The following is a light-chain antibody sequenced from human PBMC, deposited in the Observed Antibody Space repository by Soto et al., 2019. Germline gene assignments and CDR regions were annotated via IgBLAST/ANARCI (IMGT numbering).Light chain of an antibody. V-gene: IGKV3-11*01. CDR3: QQRV. CDR2: DAS. J-gene: IGKJ3*01. Sequence: EIVLTQSPATLSLSPGERATLSCRASQSVSSYLAWYQQKPGQAPRLLIYDASNRATGIPARFSGSGSGTDFTLTISSLEPEDFAVYYCQQRVFGPGNKVDIK. CDR1: QSVSSY.